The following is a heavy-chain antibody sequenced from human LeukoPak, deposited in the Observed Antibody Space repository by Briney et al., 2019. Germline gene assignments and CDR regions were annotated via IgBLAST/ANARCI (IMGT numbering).Heavy chain of an antibody. J-gene: IGHJ6*04. V-gene: IGHV3-30*05. CDR2: ISYDGSKK. Sequence: PGGSLRLSCAASRFTFTNYGMHWVRQAPGKGLEWVAVISYDGSKKYYVDSVKGRFTVSRDNSKNTLYLKMNSLRAENTAVYYCAKDSLPWFGEFFSQRIVWGKGTTVTVSS. D-gene: IGHD3-10*01. CDR1: RFTFTNYG. CDR3: AKDSLPWFGEFFSQRIV.